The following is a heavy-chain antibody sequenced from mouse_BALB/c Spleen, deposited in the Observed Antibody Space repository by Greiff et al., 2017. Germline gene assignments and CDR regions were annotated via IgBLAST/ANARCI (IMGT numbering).Heavy chain of an antibody. CDR3: ARSAYYDYVFDY. V-gene: IGHV5-4*02. Sequence: EVQGVESGGGLVKPGGSLKLSCAASGFTFSDYYMYWVRQTPEKRLEWVATISDGGSYTYYPDSVKGRFTISRDNAKNNLYLQMSSLKSEDTAMYYCARSAYYDYVFDYWGQGTTLTVSS. CDR1: GFTFSDYY. J-gene: IGHJ2*01. CDR2: ISDGGSYT. D-gene: IGHD2-4*01.